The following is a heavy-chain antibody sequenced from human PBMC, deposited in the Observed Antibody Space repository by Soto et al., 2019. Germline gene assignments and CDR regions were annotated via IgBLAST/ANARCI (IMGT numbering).Heavy chain of an antibody. Sequence: GGSLRLSCAASGFTFSNYEMNWVRQAPGKGLEWLSYISSVGSTIYYADSVKGRFTISRDSAKSSLYLQMNSLRAEDTAVYYCAKEATNINNFDYWGKGTLVTVSS. CDR3: AKEATNINNFDY. J-gene: IGHJ4*02. V-gene: IGHV3-48*03. CDR1: GFTFSNYE. D-gene: IGHD1-26*01. CDR2: ISSVGSTI.